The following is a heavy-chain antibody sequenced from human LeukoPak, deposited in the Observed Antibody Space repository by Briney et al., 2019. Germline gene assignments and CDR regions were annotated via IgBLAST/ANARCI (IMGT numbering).Heavy chain of an antibody. CDR2: ISWNSGSI. D-gene: IGHD5-24*01. J-gene: IGHJ3*02. CDR3: AKDQRWLQLRWAFDI. Sequence: PGRSLRLSCAASGFTFDDYAMHWVRQAPGKGLEWVSGISWNSGSIGYADSVKGRFTISRDNAKNSLYLQMNSLRAEDTALYYCAKDQRWLQLRWAFDIWGQGAMVTVSS. CDR1: GFTFDDYA. V-gene: IGHV3-9*01.